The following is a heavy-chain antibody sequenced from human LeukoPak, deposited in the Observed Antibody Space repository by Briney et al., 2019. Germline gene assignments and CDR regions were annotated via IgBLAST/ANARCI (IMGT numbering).Heavy chain of an antibody. J-gene: IGHJ4*02. CDR2: ISGSGGST. Sequence: GGSLRLSCAASGFTFSSYAMSWVRQAPGKGLEWVSAISGSGGSTYYADSVKGRFTISRDNAKNSLYLQMNSLRAEDTAVYYCARVSGSYNVDFDSWGQGTLVTVSS. V-gene: IGHV3-23*01. CDR3: ARVSGSYNVDFDS. D-gene: IGHD1-26*01. CDR1: GFTFSSYA.